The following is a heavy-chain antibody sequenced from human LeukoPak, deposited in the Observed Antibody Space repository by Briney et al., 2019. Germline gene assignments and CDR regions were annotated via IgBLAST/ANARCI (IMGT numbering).Heavy chain of an antibody. V-gene: IGHV4-34*01. J-gene: IGHJ4*02. Sequence: SETLSLTCAVYGGSFSGYYWSWIRQPPGKGLEWIGEINHSGSTNYNPSLKSRVTISVDTSKNQISLKLSSVTAADTAVYYCARGRTKYSSGPLLHWGQGTLVTVSS. D-gene: IGHD6-19*01. CDR1: GGSFSGYY. CDR3: ARGRTKYSSGPLLH. CDR2: INHSGST.